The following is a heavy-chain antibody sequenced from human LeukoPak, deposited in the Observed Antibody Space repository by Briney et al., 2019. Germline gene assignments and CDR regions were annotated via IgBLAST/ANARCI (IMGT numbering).Heavy chain of an antibody. V-gene: IGHV4-34*01. CDR2: INHSGST. D-gene: IGHD3-10*01. J-gene: IGHJ5*02. Sequence: SETLSLTCAVYGGSFSGYYWSWIRQPPGKGLEWIGEINHSGSTNYNPSLKSRVTISVDTSKNQFSLKLSSVTVADTAVYYCARTPLRGATFFTSYPNWFDTWGQGTLVTVSS. CDR3: ARTPLRGATFFTSYPNWFDT. CDR1: GGSFSGYY.